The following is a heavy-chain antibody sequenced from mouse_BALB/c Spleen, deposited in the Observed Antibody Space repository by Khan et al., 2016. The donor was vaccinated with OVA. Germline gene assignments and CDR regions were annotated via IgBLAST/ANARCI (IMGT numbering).Heavy chain of an antibody. CDR1: GYTFTSYW. V-gene: IGHV1-5*01. J-gene: IGHJ3*01. CDR3: TRFGYLFAY. Sequence: EVQLQQSGTVLARPGTSVKMSCKASGYTFTSYWMHWVKQRPGQGLEWIGAIYPGNSDTSYNQKFKGTAKLTAVTSTSTAYMEISSLTNEDSAVYCCTRFGYLFAYWGQGTLVTVAA. CDR2: IYPGNSDT. D-gene: IGHD2-2*01.